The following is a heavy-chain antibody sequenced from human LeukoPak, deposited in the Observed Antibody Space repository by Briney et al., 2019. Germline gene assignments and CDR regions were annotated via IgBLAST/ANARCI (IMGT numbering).Heavy chain of an antibody. CDR1: GFTFSSYS. CDR3: ARDISTVADY. J-gene: IGHJ4*02. CDR2: ISSSSSYI. V-gene: IGHV3-21*01. Sequence: PGGSLRLSCAASGFTFSSYSMNWVRQAPGKGLGWVSSISSSSSYIYYADSVKGRFTISRDNAKNSLYLQMNSLRAEDTAVYYCARDISTVADYWGQGTLVTVSS. D-gene: IGHD4-23*01.